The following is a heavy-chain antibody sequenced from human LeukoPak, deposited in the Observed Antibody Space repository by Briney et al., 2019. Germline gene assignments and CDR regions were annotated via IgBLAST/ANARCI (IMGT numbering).Heavy chain of an antibody. V-gene: IGHV3-66*02. J-gene: IGHJ3*02. D-gene: IGHD3-3*02. CDR1: GFTFSSYA. CDR3: AREISRTGAFDI. CDR2: IYSGGST. Sequence: PGGSLRLSCAASGFTFSSYAMSWVRQAPGKGLEWVSVIYSGGSTYYADSVKGRFTISRDNSKNTLYPQMNSLRAEDTAVYYCAREISRTGAFDIWGQGTMVTVSS.